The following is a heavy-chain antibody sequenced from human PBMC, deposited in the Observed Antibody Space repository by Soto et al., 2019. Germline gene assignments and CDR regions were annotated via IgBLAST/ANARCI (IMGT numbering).Heavy chain of an antibody. J-gene: IGHJ5*02. Sequence: GESLKISCKGSGYSFTSYWISWVRQMPGKGLEWMGIIHPSDFDTRYSPSFQGQVTISADKSISTAYLQWSSLRASDTAMYYCAIHSTGYEDSWGQGTLVTGSS. CDR2: IHPSDFDT. D-gene: IGHD5-12*01. CDR1: GYSFTSYW. V-gene: IGHV5-51*01. CDR3: AIHSTGYEDS.